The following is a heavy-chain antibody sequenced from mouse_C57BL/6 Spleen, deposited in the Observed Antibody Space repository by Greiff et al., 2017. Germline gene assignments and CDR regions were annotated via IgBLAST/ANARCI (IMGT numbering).Heavy chain of an antibody. Sequence: QVQLQQPGAELVRPGSSVKLSCKASGYTFTSYWMHWVKQRPIQGLEWIGNIDPSDSETHYNQKFKDKATLTVDKSSSTAYMQLSSLTSEDSAVYYCARGGGYYYSSSHDYSMDYWGQGTSVTVSS. CDR2: IDPSDSET. CDR1: GYTFTSYW. J-gene: IGHJ4*01. CDR3: ARGGGYYYSSSHDYSMDY. V-gene: IGHV1-52*01. D-gene: IGHD1-1*01.